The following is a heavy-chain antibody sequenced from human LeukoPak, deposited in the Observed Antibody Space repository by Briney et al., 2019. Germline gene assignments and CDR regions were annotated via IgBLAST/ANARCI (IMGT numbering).Heavy chain of an antibody. J-gene: IGHJ4*02. CDR2: IASDGDT. CDR3: AKFSGWYN. Sequence: GGSLRLSCAASGFTLSRYAMNWVRQGPGKGLEWVSSIASDGDTFYADSVKGRFTISRDNSKNTLYLQMNSLRAEDTAVYYCAKFSGWYNWGQGTLVTVSS. CDR1: GFTLSRYA. D-gene: IGHD6-19*01. V-gene: IGHV3-23*01.